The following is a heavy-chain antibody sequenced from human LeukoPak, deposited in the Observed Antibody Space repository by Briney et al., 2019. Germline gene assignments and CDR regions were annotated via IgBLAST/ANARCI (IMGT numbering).Heavy chain of an antibody. CDR1: GFTFSSYR. V-gene: IGHV3-7*01. Sequence: GGSLRLSCAASGFTFSSYRMSWVRQAPGKGLEWVANIKQDGSEKYYVDSVKGRFTISRDNAKNSLYLQMNSLRAEDTAVYYCARVGGWPLDAFDIWGQGTMVTVSS. CDR2: IKQDGSEK. J-gene: IGHJ3*02. D-gene: IGHD6-19*01. CDR3: ARVGGWPLDAFDI.